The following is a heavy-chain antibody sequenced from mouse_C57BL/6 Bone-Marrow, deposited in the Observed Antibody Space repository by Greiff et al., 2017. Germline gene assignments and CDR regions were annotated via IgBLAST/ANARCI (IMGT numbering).Heavy chain of an antibody. V-gene: IGHV1-19*01. CDR2: INPYNGGT. CDR3: ARRERWLWHY. CDR1: GYTFTDYY. Sequence: EVKLQASGPVLVKPGASVQMSCKASGYTFTDYYMNWVKQSHGKSLEWIGVINPYNGGTSYNQKFKGKATLTVDKSSSTAYMELNSLTAEDSAVYYCARRERWLWHYWGQGTTLTVSS. D-gene: IGHD2-3*01. J-gene: IGHJ2*01.